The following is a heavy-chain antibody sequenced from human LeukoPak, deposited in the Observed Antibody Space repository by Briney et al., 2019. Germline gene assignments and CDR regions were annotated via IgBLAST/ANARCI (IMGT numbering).Heavy chain of an antibody. D-gene: IGHD5-12*01. CDR1: GFSLGTYA. V-gene: IGHV3-48*03. Sequence: GGSLRLSCAASGFSLGTYAMHWVRQAPGKGLEWVSYISSSGSTTFYADSVKGRFTMSRDNAKNSLYLQMNSLRAEDTAVYYCAREVAYYFDYWGQGTLVTVSS. CDR2: ISSSGSTT. CDR3: AREVAYYFDY. J-gene: IGHJ4*02.